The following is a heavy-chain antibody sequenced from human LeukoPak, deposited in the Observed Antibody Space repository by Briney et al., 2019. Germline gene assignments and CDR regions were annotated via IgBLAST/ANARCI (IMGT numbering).Heavy chain of an antibody. CDR3: AREMAGDYGSGTFFDL. CDR2: ISDSASTI. V-gene: IGHV3-11*01. Sequence: PGGSLRLSCAASEFVFSDYYMSWIRQAPGKGLEWVSYISDSASTIFYADSVKGRLTISRDNVKNSLYLQMNGLRAEDTAVYYCAREMAGDYGSGTFFDLWGQGNMVTVSS. D-gene: IGHD3-10*01. J-gene: IGHJ4*02. CDR1: EFVFSDYY.